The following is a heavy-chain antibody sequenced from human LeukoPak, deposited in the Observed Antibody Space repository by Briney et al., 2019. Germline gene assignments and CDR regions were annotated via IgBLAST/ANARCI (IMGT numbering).Heavy chain of an antibody. CDR1: GFTFSSYN. D-gene: IGHD6-13*01. V-gene: IGHV3-21*01. Sequence: PGGSLRLSCAASGFTFSSYNMNWVRQAPGKGLEWVSSISNSDTYIYYADSVKGRFTISRDNAKNSLYLQMNSLRAEDTAVYYCARGHSSSWSFFDYWGQGILVTVSS. J-gene: IGHJ4*02. CDR3: ARGHSSSWSFFDY. CDR2: ISNSDTYI.